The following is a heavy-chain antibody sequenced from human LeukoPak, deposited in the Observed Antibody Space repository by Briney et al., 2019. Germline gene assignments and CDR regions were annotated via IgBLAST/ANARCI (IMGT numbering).Heavy chain of an antibody. J-gene: IGHJ4*02. CDR1: EFTFSSYN. CDR3: AKEGFGSGEAY. Sequence: PGGSLRLSCAASEFTFSSYNMNWVRQAPGKGLEWVSSISSFSSYIYYADSVKGRFTISRDNAKNSLYLQMSSLRAEDTAVYYCAKEGFGSGEAYWGQGTLVIVSS. V-gene: IGHV3-21*04. CDR2: ISSFSSYI. D-gene: IGHD3-10*01.